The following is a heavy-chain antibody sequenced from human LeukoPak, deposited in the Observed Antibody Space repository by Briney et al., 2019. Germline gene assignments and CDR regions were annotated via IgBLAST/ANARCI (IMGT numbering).Heavy chain of an antibody. Sequence: PSETLSLTCTVSGGSISSDYWIWIRQPPGKRLQWIGYIYYTGSTNYDASLKSRVTISLDTSKNQFSLKLTSVTAADTAVYYCATFRPGGYFHNCGQGTLVTVSS. V-gene: IGHV4-59*01. D-gene: IGHD2-21*01. J-gene: IGHJ1*01. CDR2: IYYTGST. CDR3: ATFRPGGYFHN. CDR1: GGSISSDY.